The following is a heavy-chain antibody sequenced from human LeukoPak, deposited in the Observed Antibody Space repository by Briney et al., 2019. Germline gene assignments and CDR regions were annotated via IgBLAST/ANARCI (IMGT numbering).Heavy chain of an antibody. CDR3: AKVRTYYYGSGSYSGDAFDI. D-gene: IGHD3-10*01. Sequence: GGSLRPSCAASGFTFDDYAMHWVRQAPGKGLEWVSGISWNSGSIGYADSVKGRFTISRDNAKNSLYLQMNSLRAEDTALYYCAKVRTYYYGSGSYSGDAFDIWGQGTMVTVSS. V-gene: IGHV3-9*01. CDR2: ISWNSGSI. CDR1: GFTFDDYA. J-gene: IGHJ3*02.